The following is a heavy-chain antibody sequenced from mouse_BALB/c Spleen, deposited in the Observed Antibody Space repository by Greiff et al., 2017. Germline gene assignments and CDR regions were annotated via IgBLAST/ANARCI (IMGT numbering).Heavy chain of an antibody. V-gene: IGHV7-3*02. CDR2: IRNKANGYTT. J-gene: IGHJ4*01. CDR3: ARAFYYRYGKGYAMDY. CDR1: GFTFTDYY. Sequence: EVNVVESGGGLVQPGGSLRLSCATSGFTFTDYYMSWVRQPPGKALEWLGFIRNKANGYTTEYSASVKGRFTISRDNSQSILYLQMNTLRAEDSATYYCARAFYYRYGKGYAMDYWGQGTSVTVSS. D-gene: IGHD2-14*01.